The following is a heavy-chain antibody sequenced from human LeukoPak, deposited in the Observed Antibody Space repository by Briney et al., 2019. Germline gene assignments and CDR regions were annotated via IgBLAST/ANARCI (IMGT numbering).Heavy chain of an antibody. Sequence: PSETLSLTCTVSGGSISSYYWSWIRQPPGKGLEWIGYIYYSGSTNYNPSLKSRVTISVDTSKNQFSLKLSSVTAADTAVYYCARATNMRGSGSFLDYWGQGTLVTVSS. D-gene: IGHD1-26*01. V-gene: IGHV4-59*01. CDR1: GGSISSYY. CDR2: IYYSGST. CDR3: ARATNMRGSGSFLDY. J-gene: IGHJ4*02.